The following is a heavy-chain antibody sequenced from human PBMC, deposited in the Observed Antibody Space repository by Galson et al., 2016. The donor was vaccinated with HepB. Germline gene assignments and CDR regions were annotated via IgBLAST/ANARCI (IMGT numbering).Heavy chain of an antibody. V-gene: IGHV3-53*01. CDR2: IYGGGST. CDR1: GFTVSSYY. CDR3: ARDGTEPGGNFDAFDI. D-gene: IGHD4-23*01. J-gene: IGHJ3*02. Sequence: SLRLSCAASGFTVSSYYMSWVRQAPGEGLEWVSLIYGGGSTYYADSVKGRFTISRDNSKNTLYLQMNSLRAEDTAVYYCARDGTEPGGNFDAFDIWGQGTMVTVSS.